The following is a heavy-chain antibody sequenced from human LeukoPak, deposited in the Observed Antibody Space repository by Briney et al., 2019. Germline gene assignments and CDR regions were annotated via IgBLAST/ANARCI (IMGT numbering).Heavy chain of an antibody. CDR3: ARKTTAMVNFDY. Sequence: ASVKVSCKAPGDTFSSYAISWVRQAPGQGLEWMGRIIPIFGTANYAQKFQGRVTITTDESMSTAYMELSSLRSEDTAVYYCARKTTAMVNFDYWGQGTLVTVSS. D-gene: IGHD5-18*01. CDR2: IIPIFGTA. V-gene: IGHV1-69*05. CDR1: GDTFSSYA. J-gene: IGHJ4*02.